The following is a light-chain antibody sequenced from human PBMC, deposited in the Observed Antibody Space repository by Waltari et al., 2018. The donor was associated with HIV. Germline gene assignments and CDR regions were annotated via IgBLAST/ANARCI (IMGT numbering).Light chain of an antibody. CDR2: NNN. CDR3: ATWDVSLNGYVL. V-gene: IGLV1-44*01. Sequence: QSVLTQPPSASGTPGQRVTISCSGSSSNIGTNIVSWYKHLPPTAPKLLIYNNNQRPSGVPVRFSGSKSGTSASLAISGLQSEDEADYYCATWDVSLNGYVLFGGGTKVTVL. J-gene: IGLJ2*01. CDR1: SSNIGTNI.